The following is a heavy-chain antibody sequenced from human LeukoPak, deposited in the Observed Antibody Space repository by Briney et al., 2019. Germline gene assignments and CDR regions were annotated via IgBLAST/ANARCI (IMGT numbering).Heavy chain of an antibody. Sequence: PGGSLRLSCVASGFTFGKYWMSWVRQAPGKGLEWVANIKLDGSEKNYVDSVKGRFTISRDNTKDSLYLQMNSLRVEDTAVYYCVKYGADVWGQGTTVTVSS. J-gene: IGHJ6*02. V-gene: IGHV3-7*03. D-gene: IGHD2/OR15-2a*01. CDR3: VKYGADV. CDR2: IKLDGSEK. CDR1: GFTFGKYW.